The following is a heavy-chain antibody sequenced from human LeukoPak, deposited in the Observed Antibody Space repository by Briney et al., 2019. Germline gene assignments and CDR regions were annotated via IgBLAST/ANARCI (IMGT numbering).Heavy chain of an antibody. V-gene: IGHV4-38-2*01. J-gene: IGHJ3*02. D-gene: IGHD2-2*02. CDR2: IYHSGST. CDR1: GYSISSGYY. Sequence: SETLSLTCAVSGYSISSGYYWGWIRQPPGKGLEWIGSIYHSGSTYYHPSLKSRVTISVDTSKNQFSLKLSSVTAADTAVYYCARRKSSTGPCSSTSCYKAKPAFDIWGQGTMVTVSS. CDR3: ARRKSSTGPCSSTSCYKAKPAFDI.